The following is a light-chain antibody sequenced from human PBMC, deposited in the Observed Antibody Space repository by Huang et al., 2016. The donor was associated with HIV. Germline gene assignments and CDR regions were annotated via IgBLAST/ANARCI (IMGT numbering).Light chain of an antibody. J-gene: IGKJ1*01. CDR2: FAS. CDR1: QSISTY. V-gene: IGKV1-39*01. CDR3: QQSYNTPT. Sequence: DIQMTQSPSSLSASVGDRVTISCRASQSISTYLNWYQQKPGQAPKLLIYFASSLQNGVQSRFSGSGSGTYFTLTISSLQPEDFATYYCQQSYNTPTFGRGTKVEIK.